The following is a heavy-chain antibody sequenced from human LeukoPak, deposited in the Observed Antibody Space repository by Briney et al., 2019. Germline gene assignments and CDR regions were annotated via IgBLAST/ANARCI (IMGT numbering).Heavy chain of an antibody. D-gene: IGHD3-22*01. J-gene: IGHJ4*02. V-gene: IGHV3-53*01. CDR2: IYSGGST. CDR1: GFTVSSNY. CDR3: ARGSVVSEDSDY. Sequence: GGSLRLSCAASGFTVSSNYMSWVRQAPGKGLEWVSVIYSGGSTYYADSVKGRFTISRDNSKNTLYLQMNSLRAEDTAVYYCARGSVVSEDSDYWGQGTLVTVSS.